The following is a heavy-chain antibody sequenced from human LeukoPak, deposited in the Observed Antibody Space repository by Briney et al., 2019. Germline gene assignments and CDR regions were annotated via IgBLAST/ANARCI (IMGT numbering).Heavy chain of an antibody. CDR2: IGGSGGDT. V-gene: IGHV3-23*01. CDR1: GFTFNIYA. CDR3: AKGVGAGNSVYFDF. Sequence: PGGSLRLSCAASGFTFNIYAMSWVRQAPGKGLEWVSVIGGSGGDTYYADSVKGRFTISRDNSKNTLYLQMNNLGAEDTAVYYCAKGVGAGNSVYFDFWGQGTLVTVSS. J-gene: IGHJ4*02. D-gene: IGHD4-23*01.